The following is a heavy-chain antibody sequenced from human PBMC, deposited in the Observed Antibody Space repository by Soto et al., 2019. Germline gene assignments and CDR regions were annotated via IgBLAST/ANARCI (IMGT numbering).Heavy chain of an antibody. V-gene: IGHV3-23*01. D-gene: IGHD4-17*01. CDR3: AKDQGVKDYGDYDPFDY. J-gene: IGHJ4*02. Sequence: GGSLRLSCAASGFTFSSYAMSWVRQAPGKGLEWVSAISGSGGSTYYADSVKGRFTISRDNSKNTLYLQMNSLRAEDTAVYYCAKDQGVKDYGDYDPFDYWGQGTLVTVSS. CDR2: ISGSGGST. CDR1: GFTFSSYA.